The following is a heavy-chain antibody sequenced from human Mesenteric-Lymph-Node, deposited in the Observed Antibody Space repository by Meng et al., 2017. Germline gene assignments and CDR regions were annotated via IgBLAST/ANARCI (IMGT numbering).Heavy chain of an antibody. Sequence: GESLKISCAASGFTFSSYGMHWVRQAPGKGLEWVAVIWYDGSNKYYADSVKGRFTISRDNSKNTLYLQMNSLRAEDTAVYYCARDRRYDILTGYYAEYYYYGMDVWGQGTTVTVSS. D-gene: IGHD3-9*01. J-gene: IGHJ6*02. CDR3: ARDRRYDILTGYYAEYYYYGMDV. CDR2: IWYDGSNK. CDR1: GFTFSSYG. V-gene: IGHV3-33*01.